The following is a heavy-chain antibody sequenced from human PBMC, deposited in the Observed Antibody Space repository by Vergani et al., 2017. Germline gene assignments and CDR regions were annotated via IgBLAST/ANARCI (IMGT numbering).Heavy chain of an antibody. D-gene: IGHD7-27*01. CDR2: ISYDGSNK. Sequence: QVQLVESGGGVVRPGRSLRLSCAASGFTFSSYGMHWVRQAPGKGLEWVAVISYDGSNKYYADSVKGRFTISRDNSKNTLYLQMNSLRAEDTAVYYCARDSFRAGDGDWFDPWGQGTLVTVSS. CDR1: GFTFSSYG. V-gene: IGHV3-30*03. CDR3: ARDSFRAGDGDWFDP. J-gene: IGHJ5*02.